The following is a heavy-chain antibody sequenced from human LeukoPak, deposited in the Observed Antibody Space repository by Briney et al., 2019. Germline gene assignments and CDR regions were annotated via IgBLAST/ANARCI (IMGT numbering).Heavy chain of an antibody. Sequence: GESLKISCKGSGYNYITYWIGWVRQMPGKGLEWMGIICPGDSETRYSPSFQGQVTISADKSISTAYLQWSSLKASDTAMYYCARGFCSSSGCDNWFDPWGQGTLVTVSS. V-gene: IGHV5-51*01. CDR3: ARGFCSSSGCDNWFDP. CDR2: ICPGDSET. J-gene: IGHJ5*02. CDR1: GYNYITYW. D-gene: IGHD2-2*01.